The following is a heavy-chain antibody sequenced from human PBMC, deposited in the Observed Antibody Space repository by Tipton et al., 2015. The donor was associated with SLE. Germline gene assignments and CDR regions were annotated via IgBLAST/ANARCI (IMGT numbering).Heavy chain of an antibody. CDR3: AKLGAALIAARLNY. Sequence: GSLRLSCAASGFTFSSYAMSWVRQAPGKGLEWVSGITGSGDTTYYADSVKGRFTISRDNSKNTLYLQMNSLRAEDTAIYYCAKLGAALIAARLNYWGQGTLVTVFS. J-gene: IGHJ4*02. V-gene: IGHV3-23*01. CDR2: ITGSGDTT. D-gene: IGHD6-6*01. CDR1: GFTFSSYA.